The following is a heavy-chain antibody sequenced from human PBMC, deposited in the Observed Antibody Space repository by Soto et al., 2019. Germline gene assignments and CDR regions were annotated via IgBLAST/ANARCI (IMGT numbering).Heavy chain of an antibody. J-gene: IGHJ4*02. Sequence: EVQLLESGGGLVQPGGSLKMSCAASGFIFSSKSMSWVRQTPGKGLEWVSGISGTGGSTHYANSVKGRFTISRDNSRHPLYLQMNRLRAEDTAVYYWAKSTGDSWNTFDFDSWGQGTLVTVSS. D-gene: IGHD3-16*01. CDR3: AKSTGDSWNTFDFDS. V-gene: IGHV3-23*01. CDR2: ISGTGGST. CDR1: GFIFSSKS.